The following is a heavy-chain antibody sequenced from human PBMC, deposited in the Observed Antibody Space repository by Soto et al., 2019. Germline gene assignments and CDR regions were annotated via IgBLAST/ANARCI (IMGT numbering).Heavy chain of an antibody. CDR2: VNHSGGT. V-gene: IGHV4-34*01. CDR3: ARNAPVYYLGSGASAKDYYYYGMDV. D-gene: IGHD3-10*01. CDR1: GGSFSGYY. Sequence: QVQLQQWGAGLLKPSETLSLTCAVYGGSFSGYYWTWIRQPPGKGLEWIGEVNHSGGTKYNPSLKSRVTILRDASKNQFSLRLTSVTAADTAVYYCARNAPVYYLGSGASAKDYYYYGMDVWGRGTTVTV. J-gene: IGHJ6*02.